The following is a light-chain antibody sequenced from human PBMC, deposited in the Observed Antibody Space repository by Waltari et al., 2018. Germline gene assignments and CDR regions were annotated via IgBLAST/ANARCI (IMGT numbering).Light chain of an antibody. CDR3: LQYNTYALLA. V-gene: IGKV1-5*03. Sequence: DIQMTQSPSTLSASIGDRVTITCRASQRISRGLARYQQKPGKAPNLLTYKTSSLQSGVASRFNGSGSGTEFTLTISSLQPEDFATYYCLQYNTYALLAFGQGTKVEIK. J-gene: IGKJ1*01. CDR2: KTS. CDR1: QRISRG.